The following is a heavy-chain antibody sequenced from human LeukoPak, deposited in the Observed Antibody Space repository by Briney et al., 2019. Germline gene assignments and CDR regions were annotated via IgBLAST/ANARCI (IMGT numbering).Heavy chain of an antibody. J-gene: IGHJ4*02. V-gene: IGHV3-66*01. D-gene: IGHD6-19*01. CDR2: IYSGGST. Sequence: GGSLRLSCAASGFTVSSNYMSWVRQAPGKGLEWVSVIYSGGSTYYADSVKGRFTISRDNSKNTLYLQMNSLRAEDTAVYYCAKDMSYSSGLDYWGQGTLVTVSS. CDR3: AKDMSYSSGLDY. CDR1: GFTVSSNY.